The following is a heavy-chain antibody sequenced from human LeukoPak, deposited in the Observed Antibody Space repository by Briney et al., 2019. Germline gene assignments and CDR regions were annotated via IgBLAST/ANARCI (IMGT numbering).Heavy chain of an antibody. D-gene: IGHD2-15*01. CDR3: AKVSVAYCSGGSCPAGFDY. V-gene: IGHV3-30*04. J-gene: IGHJ4*02. Sequence: GGSLRLSCAASGFTFSSYAMHWVRQAPGKGQEWVAVISYDGSNKYYADSVKGRFTISRDNSKNTLYLQMNSLRAEDTAVYYCAKVSVAYCSGGSCPAGFDYWGQGTLVTVSS. CDR1: GFTFSSYA. CDR2: ISYDGSNK.